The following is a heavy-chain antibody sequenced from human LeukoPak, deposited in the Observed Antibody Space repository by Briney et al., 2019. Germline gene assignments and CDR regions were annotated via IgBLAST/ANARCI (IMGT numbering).Heavy chain of an antibody. Sequence: GGSLRLSCAASGNYWMHWVRQAPGKGLEWVSVIYSGGNTYYADSVKGRFTISRDNSKNTLYLQMNSLRAEDTAVYYCASDGSDTAMVNWGQGTLVTVSS. V-gene: IGHV3-53*01. J-gene: IGHJ4*02. CDR2: IYSGGNT. D-gene: IGHD5-18*01. CDR1: GNYW. CDR3: ASDGSDTAMVN.